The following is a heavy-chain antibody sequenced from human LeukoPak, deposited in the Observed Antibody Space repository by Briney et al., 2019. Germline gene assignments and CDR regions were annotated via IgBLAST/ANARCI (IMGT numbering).Heavy chain of an antibody. J-gene: IGHJ4*02. CDR2: IDPSDSYT. Sequence: GESLKISCQGSGYSFTSYWISWVRQMPGEGLEWMGRIDPSDSYTNYSPSFQGHVTISADKSISTAYLQWSSLKASDTAMYYCAKLSSSWYEVDYWGQGTLVTVSS. CDR3: AKLSSSWYEVDY. D-gene: IGHD6-13*01. CDR1: GYSFTSYW. V-gene: IGHV5-10-1*01.